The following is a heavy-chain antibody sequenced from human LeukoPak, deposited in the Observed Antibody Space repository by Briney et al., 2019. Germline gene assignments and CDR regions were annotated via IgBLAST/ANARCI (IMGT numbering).Heavy chain of an antibody. D-gene: IGHD4-17*01. V-gene: IGHV3-23*01. CDR2: ISGSGGST. J-gene: IGHJ4*02. Sequence: LPGGPLTLSCAASGFTFSSYAMSWAPPAPGKGLEWVSAISGSGGSTYYADSVKGRFTISRDNSKNTLSLQMNILRVEDTAVYYCAKGSYGDYAHWGQGTLVTVSS. CDR1: GFTFSSYA. CDR3: AKGSYGDYAH.